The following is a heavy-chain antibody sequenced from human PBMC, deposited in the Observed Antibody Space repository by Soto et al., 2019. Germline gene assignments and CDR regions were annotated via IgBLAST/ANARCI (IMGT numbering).Heavy chain of an antibody. CDR2: IYYSGST. Sequence: PSETLSLTCTVSGGSISSGGYYWSWIRQHPGKGLEWIGYIYYSGSTYYNPSLKSRVTISVDTSKNQFSLKLSSVTAADTAVYYGGREMTTGYYYSGMDVWGQGTRSPSP. D-gene: IGHD4-17*01. CDR3: GREMTTGYYYSGMDV. V-gene: IGHV4-31*03. J-gene: IGHJ6*02. CDR1: GGSISSGGYY.